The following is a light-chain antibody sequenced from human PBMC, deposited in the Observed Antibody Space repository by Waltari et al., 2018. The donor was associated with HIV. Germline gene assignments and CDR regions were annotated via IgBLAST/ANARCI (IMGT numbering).Light chain of an antibody. CDR1: SSNIGNNY. V-gene: IGLV1-51*01. CDR2: DNN. CDR3: GTWDSSLSAGV. Sequence: QSVLTQPPSVSAAPGQKVTISCSGSSSNIGNNYVSWYQQLPGTAPKLLIYDNNRRPEGIPDRVAGSKSGTSATLGITGLQTGDEADYDCGTWDSSLSAGVFGGGTKLTVL. J-gene: IGLJ2*01.